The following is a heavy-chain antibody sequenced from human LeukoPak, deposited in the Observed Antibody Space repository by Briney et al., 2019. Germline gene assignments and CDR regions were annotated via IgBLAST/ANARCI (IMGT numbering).Heavy chain of an antibody. V-gene: IGHV3-7*03. D-gene: IGHD3-10*01. CDR3: ARGHFFYGWGMDV. CDR2: IRQDGREK. CDR1: GLSLDKSW. J-gene: IGHJ6*02. Sequence: GGSLRLSCVASGLSLDKSWMTCVRQAPGKGLEWVANIRQDGREKDLVDSVKGRFTISRDDATSSVYLQMSSVRVEDTAIYYCARGHFFYGWGMDVWGPGTTVTVS.